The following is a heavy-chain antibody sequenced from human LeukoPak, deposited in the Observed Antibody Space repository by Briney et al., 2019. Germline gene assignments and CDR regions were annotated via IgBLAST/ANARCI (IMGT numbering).Heavy chain of an antibody. CDR1: GFSFSNYG. Sequence: GGSLRLSCAACGFSFSNYGMHWVRQAPGKGLEWVAVIWDDGSYKYYADSVKGRFTISRDNSKNTLYLQMNSLRAEDTAVYYCAKPTSGSGSFLIDYWGQGTLVTVSS. D-gene: IGHD1-26*01. CDR2: IWDDGSYK. V-gene: IGHV3-33*06. J-gene: IGHJ4*02. CDR3: AKPTSGSGSFLIDY.